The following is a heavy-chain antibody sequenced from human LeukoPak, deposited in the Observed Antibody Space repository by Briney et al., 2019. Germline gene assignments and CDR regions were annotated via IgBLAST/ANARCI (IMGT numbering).Heavy chain of an antibody. CDR3: AREVYGGNFDY. CDR2: INPNSGGT. J-gene: IGHJ4*02. CDR1: GYTFTGYY. D-gene: IGHD4-23*01. V-gene: IGHV1-2*02. Sequence: ASVKVSCEASGYTFTGYYMHWVRQAPGQGLEWIGWINPNSGGTNYAQKFQGRVTMTRDTSISTAYMELSRLRSDDTAVYYCAREVYGGNFDYWGQGTLVTVSS.